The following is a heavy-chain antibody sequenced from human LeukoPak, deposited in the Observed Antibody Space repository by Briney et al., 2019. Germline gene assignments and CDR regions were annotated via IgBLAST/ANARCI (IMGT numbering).Heavy chain of an antibody. Sequence: SETLSLTCAAYGWSFTEYHWSWIRQPPGKSLEWIWEINHSGSTNYNPSLKSRVTISVDTSKNQFSLKLSSVTAADTAVYYCARSRFLNYYDSSGYYYANYYFDYWGQGTLVTVSS. CDR1: GWSFTEYH. CDR2: INHSGST. CDR3: ARSRFLNYYDSSGYYYANYYFDY. D-gene: IGHD3-22*01. J-gene: IGHJ4*02. V-gene: IGHV4-34*01.